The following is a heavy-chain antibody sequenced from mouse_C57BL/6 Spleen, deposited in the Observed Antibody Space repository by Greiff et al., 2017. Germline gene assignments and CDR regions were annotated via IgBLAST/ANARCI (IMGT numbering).Heavy chain of an antibody. CDR2: IWSGGST. CDR3: ARLGADGYYTWFAY. Sequence: QVQLQQSGPGLVQPSQSLSITCTVSGFSLTSYGVHWVRQSPGKGLEWLGVIWSGGSTDYNAAFISRLSISKDNSKSQVFFKMNSLQADDTAIYYCARLGADGYYTWFAYWGQGTLVTVSA. J-gene: IGHJ3*01. CDR1: GFSLTSYG. D-gene: IGHD2-3*01. V-gene: IGHV2-2*01.